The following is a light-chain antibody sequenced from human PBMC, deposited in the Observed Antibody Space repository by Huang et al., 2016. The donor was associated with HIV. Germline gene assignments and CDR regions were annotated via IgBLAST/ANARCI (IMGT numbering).Light chain of an antibody. Sequence: DIVMTQSPDSLAVALGERATINCKSSQSVLYSSNNKNCLAWYQQKPGQPPKLLISWASTRESGVPDRFSGSGSGTDFTLTISGLQAEDVALYYCQQYYTIPLTFGQGT. J-gene: IGKJ2*01. CDR3: QQYYTIPLT. CDR2: WAS. V-gene: IGKV4-1*01. CDR1: QSVLYSSNNKNC.